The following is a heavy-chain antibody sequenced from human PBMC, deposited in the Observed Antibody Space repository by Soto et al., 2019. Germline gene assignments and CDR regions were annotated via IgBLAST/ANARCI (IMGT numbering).Heavy chain of an antibody. J-gene: IGHJ5*02. D-gene: IGHD3-22*01. Sequence: GGSLRLSCAASGFTFSSYAMSWVRQAPGKGLEWVSAISGSGGSTYYADSVKGRFTISRDNSKNTLYLQMNSLRAEDTAVYYCAKDRGKYYYDSSGYLFGFDPWGQGTLVTVSS. CDR2: ISGSGGST. V-gene: IGHV3-23*01. CDR3: AKDRGKYYYDSSGYLFGFDP. CDR1: GFTFSSYA.